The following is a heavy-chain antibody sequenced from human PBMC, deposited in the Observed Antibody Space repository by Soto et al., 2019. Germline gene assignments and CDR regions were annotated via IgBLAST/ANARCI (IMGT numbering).Heavy chain of an antibody. CDR2: IGSSSSYI. D-gene: IGHD1-26*01. CDR1: GFTFSSYS. V-gene: IGHV3-21*01. J-gene: IGHJ6*02. Sequence: GGSLRLSCAASGFTFSSYSMNWVRQAPGKGLEWVSSIGSSSSYIYYADSVKGRFTISRDNAKSSLYLQMNSLRAEDTAVYYCARGMVGATMAFYYYYGMDVWGQGTTVTVSS. CDR3: ARGMVGATMAFYYYYGMDV.